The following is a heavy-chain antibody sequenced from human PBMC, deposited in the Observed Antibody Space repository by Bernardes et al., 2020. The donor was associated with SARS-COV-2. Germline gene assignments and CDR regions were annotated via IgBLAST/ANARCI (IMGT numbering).Heavy chain of an antibody. CDR2: IKEDGSEK. D-gene: IGHD4-17*01. V-gene: IGHV3-7*01. J-gene: IGHJ3*02. CDR3: ARDPNPIYGDPGAFDI. CDR1: GFTFSSYW. Sequence: GGSLRLSCAASGFTFSSYWMSWVRQAPGKGLEWVANIKEDGSEKYYVDSVKGRFTISRDNSKNTLYLQMNNLRAEDTAVYYCARDPNPIYGDPGAFDIWGQGTMVTVSS.